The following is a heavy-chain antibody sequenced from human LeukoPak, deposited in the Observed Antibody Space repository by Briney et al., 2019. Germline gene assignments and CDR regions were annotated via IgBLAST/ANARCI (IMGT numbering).Heavy chain of an antibody. CDR3: ARGPGSWYTVGYYYYYMDV. CDR2: IRYDGSNK. V-gene: IGHV3-30*02. CDR1: GFTFSSYG. Sequence: GGSLRLSCAASGFTFSSYGMHWVRQAPGKGLEWVAFIRYDGSNKYYADSVKGRFTISRDNSKNTLYLQMNSLRAEDTAVYYCARGPGSWYTVGYYYYYMDVWGKGTTVTVSS. D-gene: IGHD6-13*01. J-gene: IGHJ6*03.